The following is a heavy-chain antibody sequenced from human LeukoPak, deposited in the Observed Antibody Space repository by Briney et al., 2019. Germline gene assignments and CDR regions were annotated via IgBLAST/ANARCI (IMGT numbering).Heavy chain of an antibody. D-gene: IGHD3-9*01. CDR1: GFTFSSYA. Sequence: GGSLRLSCAASGFTFSSYAMSWVRQAPGKGLEWVSAISGSGGSTYYADSVKGRFTISRDNSKNTLYLQMNSLRAEDTAVYYCAKDRVPLRYFDWLSPGLGGFDYWGQGTLVTVSS. V-gene: IGHV3-23*01. CDR2: ISGSGGST. J-gene: IGHJ4*02. CDR3: AKDRVPLRYFDWLSPGLGGFDY.